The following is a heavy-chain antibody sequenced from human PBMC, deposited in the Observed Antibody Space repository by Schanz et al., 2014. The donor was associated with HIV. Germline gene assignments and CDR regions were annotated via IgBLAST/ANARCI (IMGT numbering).Heavy chain of an antibody. CDR1: GYSFTAYY. V-gene: IGHV1-2*02. CDR3: ARDKSGSSWYDS. D-gene: IGHD6-13*01. Sequence: QVQLVQSGAEVKKPGASVKVSCKASGYSFTAYYMHWVRQAPGQGLEWMGWINPNSGGTNYAQKFQGRVTMTRDTSISTTYMELTRLRSDDTAVYYCARDKSGSSWYDSWGQGTLVTVSS. J-gene: IGHJ5*01. CDR2: INPNSGGT.